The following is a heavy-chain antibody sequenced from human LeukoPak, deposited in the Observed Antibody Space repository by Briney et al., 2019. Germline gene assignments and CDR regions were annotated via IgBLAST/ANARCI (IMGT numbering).Heavy chain of an antibody. D-gene: IGHD4/OR15-4a*01. J-gene: IGHJ6*02. V-gene: IGHV3-30*04. CDR1: GFTFSSYA. Sequence: GGSLRLSCAASGFTFSSYAMHWVRQAPGKGLEWVAVISYDGSNKYYADSVKGRFTISRDNSKNMLYLQMNSLRTEDTAVYYCAKDRHDYAYYVIGVWGQGTTVIVSS. CDR2: ISYDGSNK. CDR3: AKDRHDYAYYVIGV.